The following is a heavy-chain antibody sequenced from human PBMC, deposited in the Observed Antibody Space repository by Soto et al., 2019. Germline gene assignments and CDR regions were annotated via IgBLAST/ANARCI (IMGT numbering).Heavy chain of an antibody. CDR2: IYRTGIT. J-gene: IGHJ4*02. Sequence: SETLALTWAVSGGSFTSNNWWTFFRQPPGQGLEWIGEIYRTGITNYNPSLKSRVTISLDKSEKQISLKVTSLTAADTAVYSCASRDPGTSVDYWGQGTLVTFSS. D-gene: IGHD1-7*01. CDR1: GGSFTSNNW. CDR3: ASRDPGTSVDY. V-gene: IGHV4-4*02.